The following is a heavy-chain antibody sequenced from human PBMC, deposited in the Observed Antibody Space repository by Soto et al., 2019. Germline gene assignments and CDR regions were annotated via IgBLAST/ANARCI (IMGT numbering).Heavy chain of an antibody. D-gene: IGHD4-17*01. CDR2: IRFDGSNI. J-gene: IGHJ4*02. CDR1: GIIFNGFG. V-gene: IGHV3-33*01. CDR3: ASDGVGTTVFFGYLDY. Sequence: QVQLVESGGGVVQPGRSLRLSCAASGIIFNGFGMHWVRQAPGKGLEWVAVIRFDGSNIYYADSVKGRFTISRDNSKNTLYLQMDSLRAEDTAVYYCASDGVGTTVFFGYLDYRGQGALVTVSS.